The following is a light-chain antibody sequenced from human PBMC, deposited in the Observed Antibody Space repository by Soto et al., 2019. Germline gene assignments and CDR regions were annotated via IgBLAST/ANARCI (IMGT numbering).Light chain of an antibody. V-gene: IGKV3D-15*01. CDR2: DVS. CDR1: QSVSSN. CDR3: QQYHDWPLT. Sequence: EIVMTQSPATLSVSPGERATLSCRASQSVSSNFAWYQQRPAQAPRLLIYDVSTRATGVPTRFSGSGSGTEFTLTISSLQSEEFAVYYWQQYHDWPLTFGGGTRLEIK. J-gene: IGKJ4*01.